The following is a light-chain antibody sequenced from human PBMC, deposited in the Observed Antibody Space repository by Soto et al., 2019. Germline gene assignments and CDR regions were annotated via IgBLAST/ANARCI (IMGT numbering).Light chain of an antibody. J-gene: IGKJ1*01. CDR1: QSVSSN. CDR2: GAS. Sequence: EIVMTQSPATLSLSPGERATLSCRASQSVSSNLAWYQHTPGQAPRLLIYGASTRAAGIPARFSGSGSATEFTLTISSLQSEDFALYYCQHTLKWPPTFGQGTKVDIK. CDR3: QHTLKWPPT. V-gene: IGKV3-15*01.